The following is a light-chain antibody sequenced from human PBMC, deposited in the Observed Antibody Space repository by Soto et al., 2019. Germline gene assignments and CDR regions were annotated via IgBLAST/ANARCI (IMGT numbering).Light chain of an antibody. CDR2: KNN. J-gene: IGLJ2*01. CDR1: TSNIGHNY. Sequence: QSVLTQPPSASGTPGQRVTSSCAGDTSNIGHNYVYWYQQLPGTAHQLLIYKNNQRPSGVPDRFSGSKSGNSASLAISGLRSEDEADYYCTTWDENLSDHVVFGGGTKLTVL. V-gene: IGLV1-47*01. CDR3: TTWDENLSDHVV.